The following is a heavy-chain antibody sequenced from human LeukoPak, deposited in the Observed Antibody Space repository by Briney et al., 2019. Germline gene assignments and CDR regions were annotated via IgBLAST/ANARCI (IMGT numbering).Heavy chain of an antibody. V-gene: IGHV3-66*01. D-gene: IGHD6-13*01. CDR1: GFIVSSNY. CDR2: IYNGGIT. CDR3: ARDLGYSSDY. J-gene: IGHJ4*02. Sequence: PGGSLRLSCAASGFIVSSNYMSWVRQAPGKGLEWVSIIYNGGITYADSVKDRFTTSRDSSKNTVYLQLSSLRAEDTAVYYCARDLGYSSDYWGQGTLVTVSA.